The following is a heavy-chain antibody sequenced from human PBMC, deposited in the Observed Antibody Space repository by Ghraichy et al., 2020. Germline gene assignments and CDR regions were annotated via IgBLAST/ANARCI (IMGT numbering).Heavy chain of an antibody. J-gene: IGHJ4*02. CDR1: GFTFTSYY. CDR3: ARGGYIYGANPVDY. D-gene: IGHD5-18*01. V-gene: IGHV3-7*04. CDR2: IKYDSSEK. Sequence: GGSLRLSCAASGFTFTSYYMTWVRQAPGKGLEWVANIKYDSSEKYYEDSVKGRFPISRDNAKNSLYLQMNSLRADDTAVYYCARGGYIYGANPVDYWGQGTLVTISP.